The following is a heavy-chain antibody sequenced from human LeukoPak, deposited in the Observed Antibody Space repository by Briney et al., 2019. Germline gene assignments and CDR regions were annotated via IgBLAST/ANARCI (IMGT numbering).Heavy chain of an antibody. CDR2: ISGSGGST. CDR1: GFTFSSYA. Sequence: GGSLRLSCAASGFTFSSYAMSWVRQAPWKGLEWVSAISGSGGSTYYADSVKGRFTISRDNSKNTLYLQMNSLRAEDTAVYYCAKDPDCSSTSCYTGYFQHWGQGTLVTVSS. D-gene: IGHD2-2*02. CDR3: AKDPDCSSTSCYTGYFQH. V-gene: IGHV3-23*01. J-gene: IGHJ1*01.